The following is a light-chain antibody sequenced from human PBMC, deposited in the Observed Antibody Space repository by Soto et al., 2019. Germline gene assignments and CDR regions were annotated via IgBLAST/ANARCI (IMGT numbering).Light chain of an antibody. J-gene: IGKJ3*01. CDR3: QHYNTYSGT. CDR1: QSINTW. CDR2: RAS. V-gene: IGKV1-5*03. Sequence: DIQMTQSPSTLSASVGDRVTITCRASQSINTWLAWYQQKPGKAPKLLIYRASTLESGVPSRFSGSGSGTEFTLTISSLQPDDFSTSYCQHYNTYSGTFGPGTNVDI.